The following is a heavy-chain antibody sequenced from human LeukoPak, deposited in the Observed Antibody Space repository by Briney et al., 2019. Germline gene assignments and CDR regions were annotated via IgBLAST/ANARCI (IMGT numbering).Heavy chain of an antibody. V-gene: IGHV3-30*03. CDR3: ARARATVTRISSFDI. CDR1: GFPFSSYG. J-gene: IGHJ3*02. D-gene: IGHD4-17*01. Sequence: GMSLRLSCAASGFPFSSYGMHWVRQAPGKGLEWVAVISYDGSNKYYADSVKGRFTISRDNSKNTLYLQMNSLRADDTAVYYCARARATVTRISSFDIWGQGTKVTVSS. CDR2: ISYDGSNK.